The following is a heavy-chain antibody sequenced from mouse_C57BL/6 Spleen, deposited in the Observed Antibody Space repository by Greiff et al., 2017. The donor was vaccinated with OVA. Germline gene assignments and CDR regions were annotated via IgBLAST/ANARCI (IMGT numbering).Heavy chain of an antibody. V-gene: IGHV1-82*01. J-gene: IGHJ2*01. CDR2: IYPGDGDT. CDR3: ARSGLYYFDY. CDR1: GYAFSSSW. D-gene: IGHD3-3*01. Sequence: QVQLQQSGPELVKPGASVKISCKASGYAFSSSWMNWVKQRPGKGLEWIGRIYPGDGDTNYNGKFKGKATLTADKSSSTAYMQLSSLTSEDSAVYFCARSGLYYFDYWGQGTTLTVSS.